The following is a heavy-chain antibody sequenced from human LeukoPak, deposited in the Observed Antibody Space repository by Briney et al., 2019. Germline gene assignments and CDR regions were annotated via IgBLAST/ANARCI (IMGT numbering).Heavy chain of an antibody. Sequence: GGSLRLSCAASGFTFSSYWMHWVRQAPGKGLVWVSRINSDGSSTSYADSVKGRFTISRDNAENTLYLQMNSLRAEDTAVYYCARARRFGELLQVDYWGQGTLVTVSS. CDR3: ARARRFGELLQVDY. CDR2: INSDGSST. CDR1: GFTFSSYW. J-gene: IGHJ4*02. V-gene: IGHV3-74*01. D-gene: IGHD3-10*01.